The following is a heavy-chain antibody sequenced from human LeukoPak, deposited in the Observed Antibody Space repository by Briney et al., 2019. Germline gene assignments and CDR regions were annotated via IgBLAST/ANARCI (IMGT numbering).Heavy chain of an antibody. J-gene: IGHJ3*02. V-gene: IGHV4-61*02. CDR1: GGSISSGSYY. CDR3: ARDETTGGDYSAFGI. D-gene: IGHD4-17*01. CDR2: IYTSGST. Sequence: SETLSLTCTVSGGSISSGSYYWSWIRQPAGKGLEWIGRIYTSGSTNYNPSLKSRVTISVDTSKNQFSLKLSSVTAADTAVYYCARDETTGGDYSAFGIWGQGTMVTVSS.